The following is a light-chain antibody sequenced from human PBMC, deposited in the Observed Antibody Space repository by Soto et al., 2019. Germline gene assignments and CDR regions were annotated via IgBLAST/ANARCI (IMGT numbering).Light chain of an antibody. CDR2: DAS. V-gene: IGKV1-5*01. CDR1: QSISGW. CDR3: QQLNSYPIT. Sequence: IQMTQYPTTLSSSLGDRITITCRASQSISGWLAWYQQKQGKAPKLLIYDASSLESGVPSRFSGSVSGTEGTITISSLKQEDGPTYDGQQLNSYPITFGQGTRLEIK. J-gene: IGKJ5*01.